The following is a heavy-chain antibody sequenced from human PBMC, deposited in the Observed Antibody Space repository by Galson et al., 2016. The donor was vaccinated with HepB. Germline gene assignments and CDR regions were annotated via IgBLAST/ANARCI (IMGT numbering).Heavy chain of an antibody. V-gene: IGHV4-39*01. Sequence: TLSLTCSVTGGSISTDGWYWGWVRQTQGKGLEWIGSIFSSGSTYYNPSLESRVTISVDTSRGQFSLRLRSVTAADTAVYYRARQHGWSRARYHFDYWGQGTLVTVSS. J-gene: IGHJ4*02. CDR2: IFSSGST. D-gene: IGHD6-19*01. CDR3: ARQHGWSRARYHFDY. CDR1: GGSISTDGWY.